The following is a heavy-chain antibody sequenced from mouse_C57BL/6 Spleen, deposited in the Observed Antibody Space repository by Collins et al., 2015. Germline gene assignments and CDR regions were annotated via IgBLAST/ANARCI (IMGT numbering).Heavy chain of an antibody. CDR2: ISYDGSN. CDR1: GYSITSGYY. J-gene: IGHJ1*03. V-gene: IGHV3-6*01. Sequence: DVQLQESGPGLVKPSQSLSLTCSVTGYSITSGYYWNWIRQFPGNKLEWMGYISYDGSNNYNPSLKNRIPITRDTSKNQFFLKLNSVTTEDTATYYCAREYFDVWGTGTTVTVSS. CDR3: AREYFDV.